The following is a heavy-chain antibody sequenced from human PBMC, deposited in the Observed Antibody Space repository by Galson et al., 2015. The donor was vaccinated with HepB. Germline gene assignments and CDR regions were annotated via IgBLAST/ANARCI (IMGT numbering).Heavy chain of an antibody. CDR3: ARDLNSGVSGYYYGDPNEI. Sequence: QSGAEVKKPGESLKISCKGSGYTFTSYGISWVRQAPGQGLEWMGWISAYNGNTNYAQKLQGRVTMTTDTSTSTAYMELRSLRSDDTAVYYCARDLNSGVSGYYYGDPNEIWGQGTMVTVSS. CDR1: GYTFTSYG. V-gene: IGHV1-18*01. D-gene: IGHD3-22*01. J-gene: IGHJ3*02. CDR2: ISAYNGNT.